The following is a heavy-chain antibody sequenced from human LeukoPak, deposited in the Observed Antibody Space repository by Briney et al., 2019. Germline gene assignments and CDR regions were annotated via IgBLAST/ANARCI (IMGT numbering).Heavy chain of an antibody. CDR1: GFTFSFCS. V-gene: IGHV3-48*02. J-gene: IGHJ4*02. CDR3: ARDTYSSGYHFDY. Sequence: GGSLRLSCAASGFTFSFCSMNWVRQAPGKGLEWVSYISSSSSTIYYADSVKGRFTISRDNAKNSLYLQMNSLRDEDTAVYYCARDTYSSGYHFDYWGQGTLVTVSS. D-gene: IGHD6-19*01. CDR2: ISSSSSTI.